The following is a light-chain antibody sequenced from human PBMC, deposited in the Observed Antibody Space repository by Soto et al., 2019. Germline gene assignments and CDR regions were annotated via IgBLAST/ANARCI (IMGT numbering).Light chain of an antibody. CDR1: QSVSSTY. Sequence: EIVLTQSPGTLSLSPGERATLSCRASQSVSSTYLAWYQQKPGQAPRLLIFGASNRATGIPDRFSGSGSGTAFTLSISSLEPEDFALYYCQHYGSSPPWTFGQGTKVEVK. J-gene: IGKJ1*01. V-gene: IGKV3-20*01. CDR2: GAS. CDR3: QHYGSSPPWT.